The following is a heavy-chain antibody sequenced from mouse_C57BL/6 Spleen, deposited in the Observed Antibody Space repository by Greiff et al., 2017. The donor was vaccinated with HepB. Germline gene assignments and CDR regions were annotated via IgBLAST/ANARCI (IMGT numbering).Heavy chain of an antibody. V-gene: IGHV1-18*01. CDR3: ARLDLLLYYAMDY. CDR1: GYTFTDYN. D-gene: IGHD2-1*01. CDR2: INPNNGGT. Sequence: EVQLVESGPELVKPGASVKIPCKASGYTFTDYNMDWVKQSHGKSLEWIGDINPNNGGTIYNQKFKGKATLTVDKSSSTAYMELRSLTSEDTAVYYCARLDLLLYYAMDYWGQGTSVTVSS. J-gene: IGHJ4*01.